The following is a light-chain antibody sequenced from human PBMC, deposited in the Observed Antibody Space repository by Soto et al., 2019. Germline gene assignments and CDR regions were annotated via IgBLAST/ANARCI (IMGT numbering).Light chain of an antibody. V-gene: IGKV1-5*01. J-gene: IGKJ1*01. Sequence: DIQMTQSPSPPSASVRDRVPLTCRASQSISSWLAWYQQKAGKAPKLLIYDASSLESGVPSRFSGSGSGTEFTLTISSLQPDDFATYSCQQYKSYSWTFGQGTKVDI. CDR1: QSISSW. CDR3: QQYKSYSWT. CDR2: DAS.